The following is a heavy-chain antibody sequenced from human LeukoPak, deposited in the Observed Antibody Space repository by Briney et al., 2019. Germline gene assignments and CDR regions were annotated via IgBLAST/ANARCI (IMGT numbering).Heavy chain of an antibody. CDR3: ARGYCSGGSCYPSYIDY. V-gene: IGHV1-18*01. CDR1: GYTFTSYG. J-gene: IGHJ4*02. Sequence: ASVTVSFTSSGYTFTSYGISWVRQAPGQGLEWIGWISAYNGNTNYAQKLQGRVTMTTDTSTSTAYMELRSLRSDDTAVYYCARGYCSGGSCYPSYIDYWGQGTLVTVSS. CDR2: ISAYNGNT. D-gene: IGHD2-15*01.